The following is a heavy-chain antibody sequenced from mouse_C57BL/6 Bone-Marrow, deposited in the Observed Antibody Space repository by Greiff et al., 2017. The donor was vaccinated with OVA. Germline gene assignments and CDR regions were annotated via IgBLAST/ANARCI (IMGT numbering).Heavy chain of an antibody. CDR1: GYTFTSYD. V-gene: IGHV1-85*01. J-gene: IGHJ4*01. CDR3: ARHYYGSSFPPYYAMDY. CDR2: IYPRDGSP. D-gene: IGHD1-1*01. Sequence: QVQLQQSGPELVKPGASVKLSCKASGYTFTSYDINWVQQRPGQGLEWIGWIYPRDGSPKYNEKFKGKATLTVDTSSSPAYRELHSLTSEDSAVYFCARHYYGSSFPPYYAMDYWGQGTSVTVSS.